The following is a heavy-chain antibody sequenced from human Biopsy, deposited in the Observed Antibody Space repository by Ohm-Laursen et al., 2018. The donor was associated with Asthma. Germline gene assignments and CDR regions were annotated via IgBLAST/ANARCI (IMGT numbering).Heavy chain of an antibody. Sequence: ESLRISCKTFGYTFNSAGITWVRQAPGQGLEWMGWISVYNGNTKVAQKLQDRVTMITDTSTSTVYMELRSLRSDDTAVYFCARAVDYSHYYGIDVWGQGTTVTVS. CDR3: ARAVDYSHYYGIDV. J-gene: IGHJ6*02. D-gene: IGHD3-10*01. V-gene: IGHV1-18*01. CDR2: ISVYNGNT. CDR1: GYTFNSAG.